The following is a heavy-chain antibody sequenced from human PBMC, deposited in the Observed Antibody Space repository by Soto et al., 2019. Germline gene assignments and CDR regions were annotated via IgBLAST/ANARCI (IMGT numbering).Heavy chain of an antibody. J-gene: IGHJ4*02. CDR3: ARDRRGSSDY. D-gene: IGHD1-26*01. CDR1: GFTFSSYA. Sequence: GGSLRLSCAASGFTFSSYAMHWVRQAPGKGLEWVAVISYDGSNKYYADSVKGRFTISRDNSKNTLYLQMNSLRVEDTAVYYCARDRRGSSDYWGQGTLVTVSS. V-gene: IGHV3-30-3*01. CDR2: ISYDGSNK.